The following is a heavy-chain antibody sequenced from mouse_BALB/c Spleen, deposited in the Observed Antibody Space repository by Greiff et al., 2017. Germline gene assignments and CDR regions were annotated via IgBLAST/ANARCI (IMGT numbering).Heavy chain of an antibody. V-gene: IGHV2-9*02. D-gene: IGHD2-14*01. CDR2: IWAGGST. Sequence: QGQLQQSGPGLVAPSQSLSITCTVSGFSLTSYGVHWVRQPPGKGLEWLGVIWAGGSTNYNSALMSRLSISKDNSKSQVFLKMNSLQTDDTAMYYCAREDRYDVYFDYWGQGTTLTVSS. CDR3: AREDRYDVYFDY. J-gene: IGHJ2*01. CDR1: GFSLTSYG.